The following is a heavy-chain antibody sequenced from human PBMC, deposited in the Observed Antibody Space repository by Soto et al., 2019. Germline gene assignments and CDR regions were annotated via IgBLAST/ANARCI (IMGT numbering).Heavy chain of an antibody. Sequence: EVQLVESGGDSVQPGGSLRLSCAASGFTFSTYWMHWVRQAPGEGLVWVSRIKGDGSSTSSADSMEGRFTISRDNAKNTVYLHMNSLRADDTAVYYCASGEFHNYSLDYWGQGTLVSVSS. CDR1: GFTFSTYW. J-gene: IGHJ4*02. CDR3: ASGEFHNYSLDY. V-gene: IGHV3-74*01. D-gene: IGHD2-21*01. CDR2: IKGDGSST.